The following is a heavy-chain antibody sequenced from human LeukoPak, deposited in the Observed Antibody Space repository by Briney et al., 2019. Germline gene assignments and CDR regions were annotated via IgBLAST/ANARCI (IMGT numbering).Heavy chain of an antibody. D-gene: IGHD4-11*01. CDR2: TYYRSKWLT. V-gene: IGHV6-1*01. CDR1: GDCVSSNSAA. CDR3: TRKGTVTTPFDY. J-gene: IGHJ4*02. Sequence: SQTLSVTCAISGDCVSSNSAAWNWIRQSPSRGLEWLGRTYYRSKWLTDYAVSVKSQITINADTSMNQFSLQLNSVTPQDTAVYYCTRKGTVTTPFDYWGQGILVTVSS.